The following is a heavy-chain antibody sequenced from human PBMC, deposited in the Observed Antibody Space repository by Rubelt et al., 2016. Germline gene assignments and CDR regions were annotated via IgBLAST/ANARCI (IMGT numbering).Heavy chain of an antibody. V-gene: IGHV3-30*04. D-gene: IGHD5/OR15-5a*01. J-gene: IGHJ4*02. CDR1: GFTFSPYA. CDR2: ISYDGSNK. Sequence: RLSCAASGFTFSPYAMHWVRQAPGKGLEWVAVISYDGSNKYYADSVKGRFTISRDNSKNTLYLQMNSLRAEDTAVYYCARDRVYPREGVSYFDYWGQGTLVTVSS. CDR3: ARDRVYPREGVSYFDY.